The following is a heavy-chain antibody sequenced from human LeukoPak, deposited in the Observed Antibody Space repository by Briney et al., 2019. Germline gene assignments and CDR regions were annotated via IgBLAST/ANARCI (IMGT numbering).Heavy chain of an antibody. J-gene: IGHJ6*02. V-gene: IGHV3-30*04. CDR2: ISYDGSNK. CDR1: GFTFSSYA. D-gene: IGHD3-3*01. CDR3: ARDVLRFLEWLSPTYYYYGMDV. Sequence: QSGGSLRLSCAASGFTFSSYAMHWVRQAPGKGLEWVAVISYDGSNKYYADSVEGRFTISRDNSKNTLYLQMNSLRAEDTAVYYCARDVLRFLEWLSPTYYYYGMDVWGQGTTVTVSS.